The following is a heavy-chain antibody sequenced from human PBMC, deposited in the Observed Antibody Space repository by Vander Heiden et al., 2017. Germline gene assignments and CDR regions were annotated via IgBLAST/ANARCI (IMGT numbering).Heavy chain of an antibody. J-gene: IGHJ6*02. CDR1: GFTFSDYY. CDR2: ISSSGSTI. V-gene: IGHV3-11*01. CDR3: ARVLGVVPAAILYYYGMDV. Sequence: WVKAGGSLRLSCAASGFTFSDYYMSWIRQAPGKGLEWVSYISSSGSTIYYADSVKGRFTISRDNAKNSLYLQMNSLRAEDTAVYYCARVLGVVPAAILYYYGMDVWGQGTTVTVSS. D-gene: IGHD2-2*02.